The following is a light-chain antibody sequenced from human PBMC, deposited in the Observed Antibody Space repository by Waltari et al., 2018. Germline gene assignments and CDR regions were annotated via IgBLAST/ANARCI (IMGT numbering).Light chain of an antibody. Sequence: EIVMTQSPATLSLSPGERATISCRASQSISSSLAWFQQKPGQAPRLLVYGASSRAIGIPDRFSGSGSGTEFTLTISSLEPEDVAFYYCQQNSNWPLTFGGGTKVEIK. J-gene: IGKJ4*01. CDR3: QQNSNWPLT. CDR1: QSISSS. CDR2: GAS. V-gene: IGKV3D-15*01.